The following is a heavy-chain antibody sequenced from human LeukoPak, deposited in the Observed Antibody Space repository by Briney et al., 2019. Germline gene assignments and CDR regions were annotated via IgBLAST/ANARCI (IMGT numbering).Heavy chain of an antibody. CDR1: GGSFTTYY. CDR3: VGTKYNDSPVLSN. CDR2: INLRGTT. J-gene: IGHJ4*02. V-gene: IGHV4-34*01. D-gene: IGHD1-1*01. Sequence: SETLSLTCAVYGGSFTTYYGTWIRQPPGKGLEWIGEINLRGTTNYNPSLESRVTISLDTSKNQFSLKLTSVTAADTAVYYCVGTKYNDSPVLSNWGQGSLVTVSS.